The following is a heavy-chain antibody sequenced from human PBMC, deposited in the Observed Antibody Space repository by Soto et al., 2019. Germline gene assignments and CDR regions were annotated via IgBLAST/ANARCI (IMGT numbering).Heavy chain of an antibody. Sequence: EVQLLESGGGLVQPGGSLRLSCAASGFTFSSYAMSWVRQAPGKGLEWVSAISGSGGSTYYADSVKGRFTISRDNSKNTLYLQMNSLRAEDTAVYYCAKAHQGTTVNLRVAFDIWGQGTMVTVSS. D-gene: IGHD4-4*01. CDR2: ISGSGGST. CDR1: GFTFSSYA. CDR3: AKAHQGTTVNLRVAFDI. V-gene: IGHV3-23*01. J-gene: IGHJ3*02.